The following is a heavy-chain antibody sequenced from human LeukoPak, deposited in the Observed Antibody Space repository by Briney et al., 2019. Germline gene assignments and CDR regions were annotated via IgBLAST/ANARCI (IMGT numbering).Heavy chain of an antibody. V-gene: IGHV3-30*02. J-gene: IGHJ2*01. CDR2: IRYDGSNK. CDR3: AKDQTDFVV. Sequence: GGSLRLSCAASGFTFSGYGMHGVRQAPGKGLEWVAFIRYDGSNKFYADSVKGRFTISRDNSKNTLYLQMNSLRPDDTAVYYCAKDQTDFVVWGRGTLVSVSS. CDR1: GFTFSGYG.